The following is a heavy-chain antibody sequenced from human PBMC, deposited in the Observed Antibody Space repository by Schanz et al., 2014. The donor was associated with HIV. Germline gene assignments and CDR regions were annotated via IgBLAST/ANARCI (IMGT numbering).Heavy chain of an antibody. J-gene: IGHJ6*02. D-gene: IGHD1-7*01. Sequence: QVQLVESGGGVVQPGRSLRLSCAASGFTFSLYGMHWVRQAPGKGLEWVSALSGSGGNTYYADSVKGRFTISRDNSKNTLYLQMNSLRAEDTAVYYCAKDRITGTTGVPYYYYGMDVWGQGTTVTVSS. V-gene: IGHV3-NL1*01. CDR3: AKDRITGTTGVPYYYYGMDV. CDR2: LSGSGGNT. CDR1: GFTFSLYG.